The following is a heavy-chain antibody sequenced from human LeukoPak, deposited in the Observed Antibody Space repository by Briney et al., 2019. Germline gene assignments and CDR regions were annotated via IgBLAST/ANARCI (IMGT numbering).Heavy chain of an antibody. CDR3: AGGHYDILTGYPWDAFDI. J-gene: IGHJ3*02. CDR1: GGSISSYY. D-gene: IGHD3-9*01. V-gene: IGHV4-4*07. CDR2: IYTSGST. Sequence: SETLSLTCTVSGGSISSYYWSWIRQPAGKGLEWIGRIYTSGSTNYNPSLKSRVTMSVDTSKNQFSLTLSSVTAADTAVYYCAGGHYDILTGYPWDAFDIWGQGTMVTVSS.